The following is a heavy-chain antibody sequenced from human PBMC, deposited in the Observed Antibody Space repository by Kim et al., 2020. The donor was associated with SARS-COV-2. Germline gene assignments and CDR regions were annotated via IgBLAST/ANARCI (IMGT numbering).Heavy chain of an antibody. V-gene: IGHV3-23*01. J-gene: IGHJ4*01. CDR3: VKGRSTVPGSKDLDY. CDR1: GFNFGTYA. Sequence: GGSLRLSCVASGFNFGTYAMLWVRQAPRKGLEWVSRIGSTSENIFYADSVKGRFTTSRDNSKNTVFLHLNSLRDEDKAIYYCVKGRSTVPGSKDLDYWG. CDR2: IGSTSENI. D-gene: IGHD6-19*01.